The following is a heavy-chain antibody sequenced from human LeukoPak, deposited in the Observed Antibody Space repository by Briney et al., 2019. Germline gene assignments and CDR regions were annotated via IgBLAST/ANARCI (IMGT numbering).Heavy chain of an antibody. CDR2: IYYSGST. J-gene: IGHJ5*02. V-gene: IGHV4-39*07. CDR1: GGSISSSSYY. CDR3: ARSIAARRLGNWFDP. D-gene: IGHD6-6*01. Sequence: SETLSLTCTVSGGSISSSSYYWGWIRQPPGKGLEWIGSIYYSGSTYYNPSLKSRVTISVDTSKNQFSLKLSSVTAADTAVYYCARSIAARRLGNWFDPWGQGTLDTVSS.